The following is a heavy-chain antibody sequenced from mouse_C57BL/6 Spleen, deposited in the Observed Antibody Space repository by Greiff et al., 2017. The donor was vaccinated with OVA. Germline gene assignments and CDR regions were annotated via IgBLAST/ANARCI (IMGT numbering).Heavy chain of an antibody. CDR3: AILDYYDYDGYAMDY. D-gene: IGHD2-4*01. CDR1: GYTFTSYW. V-gene: IGHV1-74*01. Sequence: QVQLQQPGAELVKPGASVKVSCKASGYTFTSYWMHWVKQRPGQGLEWIGRIHPSDSDTTYNQKFKGKATLTVDKSYSTAYMQLSSLTSEDSAVYYCAILDYYDYDGYAMDYWGQGTSVTVSS. CDR2: IHPSDSDT. J-gene: IGHJ4*01.